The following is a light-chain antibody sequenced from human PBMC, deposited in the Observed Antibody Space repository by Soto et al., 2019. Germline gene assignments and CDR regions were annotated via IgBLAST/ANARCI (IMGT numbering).Light chain of an antibody. V-gene: IGLV4-69*01. CDR1: RGHSSYA. CDR2: LNSAGSH. J-gene: IGLJ2*01. CDR3: QTWGTGIQV. Sequence: QSVLTQSPSASASLGASVKLTCTLSRGHSSYAIAWHQQHPEKGPRYLMKLNSAGSHSKGDGIPDRFSGSSSGAERYLTISSLQSEDEADYYCQTWGTGIQVFGGGTKVTVL.